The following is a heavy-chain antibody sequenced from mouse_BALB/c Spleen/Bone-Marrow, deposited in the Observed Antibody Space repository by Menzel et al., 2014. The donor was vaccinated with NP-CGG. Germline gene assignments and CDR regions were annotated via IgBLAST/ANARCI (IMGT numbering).Heavy chain of an antibody. CDR3: ARRGIYYGNYFAY. CDR1: GYTFTNYW. J-gene: IGHJ3*01. D-gene: IGHD2-1*01. V-gene: IGHV1-7*01. Sequence: QVQLKESGAELAKPGASVKMSCKASGYTFTNYWMHWVKQRPGQGLEWIGYINPSTGYTEYNQKFKDKATLTADKSSSTAYMQLSSLTSEDSAVYYCARRGIYYGNYFAYWGQGTQVTVSA. CDR2: INPSTGYT.